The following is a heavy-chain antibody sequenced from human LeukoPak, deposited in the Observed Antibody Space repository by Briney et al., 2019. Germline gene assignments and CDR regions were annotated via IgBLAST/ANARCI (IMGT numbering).Heavy chain of an antibody. J-gene: IGHJ5*02. V-gene: IGHV4-31*03. CDR3: ARVWGIAAANWFDP. D-gene: IGHD6-13*01. Sequence: SETLSLTCTVSGGSISSGGYYWSWIRQHPGKGLEWIGYIYYSGSTYYIPSLKSRVTISVDTSKNQFSLKLSSVTAADTAVYYCARVWGIAAANWFDPWGQGTLVTVSS. CDR1: GGSISSGGYY. CDR2: IYYSGST.